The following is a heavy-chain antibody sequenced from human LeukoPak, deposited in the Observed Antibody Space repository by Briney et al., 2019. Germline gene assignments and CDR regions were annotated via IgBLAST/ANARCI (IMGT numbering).Heavy chain of an antibody. V-gene: IGHV1-2*02. CDR3: ASGLYSSSWYGY. CDR2: IKLNSGGT. CDR1: GYTFTGYY. D-gene: IGHD6-13*01. J-gene: IGHJ4*02. Sequence: ASVKVSCKASGYTFTGYYMHCVRQSPGQVLEWMGWIKLNSGGTNYARKCRCRVTMNRDTSISTAYMELSRLRPDDTDVYYCASGLYSSSWYGYWGQGTLVTVSS.